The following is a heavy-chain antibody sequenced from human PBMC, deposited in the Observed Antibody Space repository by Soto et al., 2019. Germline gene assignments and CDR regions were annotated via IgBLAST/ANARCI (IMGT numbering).Heavy chain of an antibody. J-gene: IGHJ6*02. CDR1: GGSFSAYY. Sequence: SETLSLTCAVYGGSFSAYYWSWVRQPPGKGLEWIGEIIHSESTKYNPSLKSRVTISVDTSKNQFSLKLSSVTAADTAVYYCARQGPTDGRWEFANYYCMDVWGQGTPVTVSS. CDR3: ARQGPTDGRWEFANYYCMDV. D-gene: IGHD1-26*01. V-gene: IGHV4-34*12. CDR2: IIHSEST.